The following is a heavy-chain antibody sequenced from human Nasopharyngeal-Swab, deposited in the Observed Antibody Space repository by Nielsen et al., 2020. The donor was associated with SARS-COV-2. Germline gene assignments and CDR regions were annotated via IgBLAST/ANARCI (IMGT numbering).Heavy chain of an antibody. J-gene: IGHJ5*01. CDR1: GFTFSDYY. D-gene: IGHD3-16*01. Sequence: GESLKISCAASGFTFSDYYMAWVRQAPGKGLEWVAVISYDGSNKYYADSVKGRFTISRDTSKNTLYLQMNSLRAEDTAVYYCAREGGNWFDPWGQGTLVTVSS. CDR3: AREGGNWFDP. V-gene: IGHV3-30-3*01. CDR2: ISYDGSNK.